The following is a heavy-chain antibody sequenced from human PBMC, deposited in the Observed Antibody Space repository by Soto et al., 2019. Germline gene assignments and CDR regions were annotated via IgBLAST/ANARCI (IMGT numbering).Heavy chain of an antibody. CDR1: GYTFTDYY. J-gene: IGHJ3*02. CDR2: INPNSGGT. D-gene: IGHD3-3*01. V-gene: IGHV1-2*02. CDR3: ARSKPNYDFWNDLISLDTFDI. Sequence: ASVKVSCKASGYTFTDYYMHWVRQAPGQGLEWLGWINPNSGGTNCAQRFQGSVTMTRDTSISTAYMELSRLRSDDSAVHYCARSKPNYDFWNDLISLDTFDIWGQGTMVTVSS.